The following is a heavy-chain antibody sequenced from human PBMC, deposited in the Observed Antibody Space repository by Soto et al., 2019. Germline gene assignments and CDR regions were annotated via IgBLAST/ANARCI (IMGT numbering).Heavy chain of an antibody. CDR2: IWYDGSNK. V-gene: IGHV3-33*01. D-gene: IGHD3-22*01. CDR3: ARVHYDSSGYYSLHFDY. CDR1: GFTFSSYG. Sequence: QVQLVESGGGVVQPGRSLRLSCAASGFTFSSYGMHWVRQAPGKGLEWVAVIWYDGSNKYYADSVKGRFTISRDNSKNTLYLQMNSLRAEDTAVYYCARVHYDSSGYYSLHFDYWGQGTLVTVSS. J-gene: IGHJ4*02.